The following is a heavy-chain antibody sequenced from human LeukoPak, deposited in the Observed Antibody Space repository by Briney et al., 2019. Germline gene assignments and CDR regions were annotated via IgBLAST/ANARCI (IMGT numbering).Heavy chain of an antibody. Sequence: GGSLRLSCAASGFTFSSYGMHWVRQAPGKGLEWVAVISYDGSNKYYADSVKGRFTISRGNSKNTLYLQMNSLRAEDTAVYYCAKLPRGDYAYFQHWGQGTLVTVSS. CDR3: AKLPRGDYAYFQH. D-gene: IGHD4-17*01. CDR2: ISYDGSNK. J-gene: IGHJ1*01. CDR1: GFTFSSYG. V-gene: IGHV3-30*18.